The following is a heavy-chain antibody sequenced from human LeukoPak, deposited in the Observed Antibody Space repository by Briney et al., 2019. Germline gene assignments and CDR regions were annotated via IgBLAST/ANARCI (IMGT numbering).Heavy chain of an antibody. CDR3: AKEAGTMFFDY. V-gene: IGHV3-43*01. Sequence: DSVKGRFTISRDNSKNSLHLQMNSLRTEDTALYYCAKEAGTMFFDYWGQGTLVTVSS. J-gene: IGHJ4*02. D-gene: IGHD3-10*02.